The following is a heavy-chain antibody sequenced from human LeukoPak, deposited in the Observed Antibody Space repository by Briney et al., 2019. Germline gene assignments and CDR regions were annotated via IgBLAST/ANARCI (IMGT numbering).Heavy chain of an antibody. J-gene: IGHJ3*02. CDR2: IYHSGST. CDR1: VGSLSSSNW. D-gene: IGHD3-10*01. CDR3: ARSYGSGTYDAFDI. V-gene: IGHV4-4*02. Sequence: SGTLSLTCAVSVGSLSSSNWWSWVRQPPGKGLEWIGEIYHSGSTNYNPSLKSRVTISVDKSKNQFSLKLSSVSAADTAVYYCARSYGSGTYDAFDIWGQGTMVTVSS.